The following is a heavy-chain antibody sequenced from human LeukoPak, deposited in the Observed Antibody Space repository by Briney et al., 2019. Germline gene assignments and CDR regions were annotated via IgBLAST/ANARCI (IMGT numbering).Heavy chain of an antibody. CDR2: ISGSGGST. Sequence: PGVCLRLACAASGMAFSSYAMSWVRQAPGKGLEWVSAISGSGGSTYYADSVKGRFTISRDNSKNTLYLQMNSLRAEDTAVYYCARRIQLWSRPFDYWGQGTLVTVSS. CDR3: ARRIQLWSRPFDY. V-gene: IGHV3-23*01. J-gene: IGHJ4*02. D-gene: IGHD5-18*01. CDR1: GMAFSSYA.